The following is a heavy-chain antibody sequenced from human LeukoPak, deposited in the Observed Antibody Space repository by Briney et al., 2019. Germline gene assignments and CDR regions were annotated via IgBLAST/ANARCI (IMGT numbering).Heavy chain of an antibody. CDR2: MNPNSGNT. CDR3: ARHDGYCSSTSCLYMDV. J-gene: IGHJ6*03. Sequence: GASVKVSCKASGYTFTGYDINWVRQATGQGLEWMGWMNPNSGNTGYAQKFQGRVTMTRNTSISTAYMELSSLRSEDTAVYYCARHDGYCSSTSCLYMDVWGKGTTVTISS. CDR1: GYTFTGYD. D-gene: IGHD2-2*01. V-gene: IGHV1-8*01.